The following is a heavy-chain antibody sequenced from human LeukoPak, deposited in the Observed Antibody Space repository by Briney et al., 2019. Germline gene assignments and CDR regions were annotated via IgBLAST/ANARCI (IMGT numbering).Heavy chain of an antibody. CDR3: AKDISKEVGAFDI. V-gene: IGHV3-9*03. Sequence: GGSLRLSCAASGFTFDDYAMHWVRQAPGKGLECVSGISWNSGSIGYADSVKGRFTISRDNAKNSLYLQMNSLRAEDMALYYCAKDISKEVGAFDIWGQGTMVTVSS. J-gene: IGHJ3*02. CDR2: ISWNSGSI. CDR1: GFTFDDYA.